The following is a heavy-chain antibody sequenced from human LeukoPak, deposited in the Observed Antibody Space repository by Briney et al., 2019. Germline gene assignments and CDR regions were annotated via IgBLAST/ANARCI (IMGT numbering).Heavy chain of an antibody. J-gene: IGHJ4*02. CDR1: RDSVSSNSVA. V-gene: IGHV6-1*01. CDR2: TFYRSKWYN. Sequence: SQTLSLTCAISRDSVSSNSVAWNWIRQSPSRGIEWLGRTFYRSKWYNDYAVSVNSRITINPDTSKNHFSLQPKSVTPEDTAVYYCARDLYCSSGSCSFDYWGQGTQVTVSS. CDR3: ARDLYCSSGSCSFDY. D-gene: IGHD2-15*01.